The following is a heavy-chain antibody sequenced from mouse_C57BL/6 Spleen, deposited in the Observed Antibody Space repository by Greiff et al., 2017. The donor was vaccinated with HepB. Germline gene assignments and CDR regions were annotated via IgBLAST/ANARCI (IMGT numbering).Heavy chain of an antibody. V-gene: IGHV1-82*01. CDR2: IYPGDGDT. CDR1: GYAFSSSW. Sequence: VKLVESGPELVKPGASVKISCKASGYAFSSSWMNWVKQRPGKGLEWIGRIYPGDGDTNYNGKFKGKATLTADKSSSTAYMQLSSLTSEDSAVYFCARGYYGSSPYWYFDVWGTGTTVTVSS. D-gene: IGHD1-1*01. CDR3: ARGYYGSSPYWYFDV. J-gene: IGHJ1*03.